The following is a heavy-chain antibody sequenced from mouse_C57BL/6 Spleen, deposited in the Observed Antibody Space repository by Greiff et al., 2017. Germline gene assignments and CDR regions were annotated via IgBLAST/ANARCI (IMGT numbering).Heavy chain of an antibody. CDR3: ARSVYYDYEAY. J-gene: IGHJ3*01. Sequence: QVQLQQPGAELVKPGASVKLSCKASGYTFTSYWMHWVKQRPGQGLEWIGMIHPNSGSTNYNEKFKSKATLTVDKSSSTAYMQLSSLTSEDSAVYYCARSVYYDYEAYWGQGTLVTVSA. V-gene: IGHV1-64*01. CDR1: GYTFTSYW. CDR2: IHPNSGST. D-gene: IGHD2-4*01.